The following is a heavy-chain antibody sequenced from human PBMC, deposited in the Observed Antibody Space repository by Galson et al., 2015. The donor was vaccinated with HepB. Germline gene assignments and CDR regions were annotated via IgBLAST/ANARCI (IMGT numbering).Heavy chain of an antibody. D-gene: IGHD1-26*01. CDR2: ISAYNGNT. V-gene: IGHV1-18*04. J-gene: IGHJ4*02. CDR3: ARVYEWEAKAAFDY. Sequence: SCKASGYTFTSYGISWVRQAPGQGLEWMGWISAYNGNTNYAQKLQGRVTMTTDTSTSTAYMELRSLRSDDTAVYYCARVYEWEAKAAFDYWGQGTLVTVSS. CDR1: GYTFTSYG.